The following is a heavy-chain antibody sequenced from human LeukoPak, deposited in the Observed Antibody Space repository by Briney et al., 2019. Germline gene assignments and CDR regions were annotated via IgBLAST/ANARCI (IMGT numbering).Heavy chain of an antibody. J-gene: IGHJ3*02. Sequence: GGSLRLSCAASGFTFSSYAMHWVRQAPGKGLVWVSRVKSDGSSTSYADSVKGRFTISRDNAKNTLYLQMNSLRADDTAVYYCIVFTSLSTSTRNAFDIWGQGTMVTVSS. CDR2: VKSDGSST. CDR1: GFTFSSYA. CDR3: IVFTSLSTSTRNAFDI. D-gene: IGHD2-2*01. V-gene: IGHV3-74*01.